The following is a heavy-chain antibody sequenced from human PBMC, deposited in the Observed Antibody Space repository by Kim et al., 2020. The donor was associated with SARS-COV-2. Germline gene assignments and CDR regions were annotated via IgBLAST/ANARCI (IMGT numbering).Heavy chain of an antibody. CDR3: AKNNWNYIWWFDP. J-gene: IGHJ5*02. V-gene: IGHV4-39*01. D-gene: IGHD1-7*01. Sequence: SNPTLKSRVTTSVDASKNQSSLMLSSVTAADTAVDYCAKNNWNYIWWFDPWGQGTLVTVSS.